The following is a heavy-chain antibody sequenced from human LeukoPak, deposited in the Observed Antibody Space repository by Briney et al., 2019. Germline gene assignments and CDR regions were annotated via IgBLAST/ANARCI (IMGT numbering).Heavy chain of an antibody. CDR2: IYYSGST. CDR1: GGSISSYY. J-gene: IGHJ4*02. V-gene: IGHV4-59*01. CDR3: ARALRGYTYSFYY. D-gene: IGHD5-18*01. Sequence: SETLSLTCTVSGGSISSYYWSWIRQPPGKGLEWIGYIYYSGSTNYNPSLKSRVTISVDTSKNQFSLELSSVTAADTAVYYCARALRGYTYSFYYWGQGTLVTVSS.